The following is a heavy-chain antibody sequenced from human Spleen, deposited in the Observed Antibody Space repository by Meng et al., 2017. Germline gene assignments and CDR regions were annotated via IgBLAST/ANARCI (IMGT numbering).Heavy chain of an antibody. CDR1: GFTFGVYS. Sequence: GESLKISCAASGFTFGVYSMHWVRQAPGKGLEWVAVITHDGSQKFCAGSVEGRFTISRDNSKNTLYLQMNSLRAEDTAVYYCARIGYSFDLGNAFDIWGQGTMVTVSS. V-gene: IGHV3-30*01. D-gene: IGHD5-18*01. CDR2: ITHDGSQK. J-gene: IGHJ3*02. CDR3: ARIGYSFDLGNAFDI.